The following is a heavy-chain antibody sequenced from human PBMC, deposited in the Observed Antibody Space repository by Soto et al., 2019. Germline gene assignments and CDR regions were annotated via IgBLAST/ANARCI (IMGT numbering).Heavy chain of an antibody. CDR2: IKQDGSEK. Sequence: EVQLVESGGGLVQPGGSLRLSCAASGFTFSSYWMSWVRQAPGKGLEWVANIKQDGSEKYYVDSVKGRFTISRDNAKNSLYLQMNSLRAEDTAVYYCARESPGGSSSSGLGPYYDYWGQGTLVTVSS. CDR3: ARESPGGSSSSGLGPYYDY. J-gene: IGHJ4*02. V-gene: IGHV3-7*03. CDR1: GFTFSSYW. D-gene: IGHD6-6*01.